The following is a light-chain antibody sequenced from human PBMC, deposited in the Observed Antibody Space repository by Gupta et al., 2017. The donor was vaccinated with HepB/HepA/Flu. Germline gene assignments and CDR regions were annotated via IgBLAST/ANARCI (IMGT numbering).Light chain of an antibody. J-gene: IGLJ2*01. CDR1: NPNIGKNY. CDR2: RNN. Sequence: QSVATQSLSHSGTPGQRVPISCSGSNPNIGKNYVKWYQQFPGTAPKLLINRNNERPSGVSARFFSSKSGASASLAISGLRSEDAADYYCAVWDDSPNSRVVFGGGTRLTVL. CDR3: AVWDDSPNSRVV. V-gene: IGLV1-47*01.